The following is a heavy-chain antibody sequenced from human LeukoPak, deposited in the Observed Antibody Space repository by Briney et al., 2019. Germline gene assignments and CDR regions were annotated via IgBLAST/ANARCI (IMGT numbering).Heavy chain of an antibody. D-gene: IGHD6-6*01. CDR2: IYHSGST. Sequence: PSETLSLTCTVSGGSISSSSYYWGGIRQPPGKGLEWIGEIYHSGSTNYNPSLKSRVTISVDKSKNQFSLKLSSVTAADTAVYYCARAWGSSYFDYWGQGTLVTVSS. J-gene: IGHJ4*02. V-gene: IGHV4-39*07. CDR1: GGSISSSSYY. CDR3: ARAWGSSYFDY.